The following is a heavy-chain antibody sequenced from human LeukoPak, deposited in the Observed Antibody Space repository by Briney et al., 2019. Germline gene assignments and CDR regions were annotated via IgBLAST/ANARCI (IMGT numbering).Heavy chain of an antibody. V-gene: IGHV4-59*01. CDR1: GGSISNYY. J-gene: IGHJ6*03. Sequence: PSETLSLTCTVSGGSISNYYWNWIRQPPGKGLEWIGYIYYSGSTNYNPSLKSRVTISVDTSKNQFSLKPSSVTAADTAVYYCARSFNYYYYYMDVWGKGTTVTVSS. CDR2: IYYSGST. D-gene: IGHD2/OR15-2a*01. CDR3: ARSFNYYYYYMDV.